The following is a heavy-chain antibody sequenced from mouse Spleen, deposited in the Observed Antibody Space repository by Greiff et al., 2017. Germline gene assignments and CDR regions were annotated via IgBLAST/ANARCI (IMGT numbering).Heavy chain of an antibody. D-gene: IGHD4-1*01. J-gene: IGHJ2*01. V-gene: IGHV1-54*01. CDR1: GYAFTNYL. Sequence: VQLQQSGAELVRPGTSVKVSCKASGYAFTNYLIEWVKQRPGQGLEWIGVINPGSGGTNYNEKFKGKATLTADKSSSTAYMQLSSLTSEDSAVYFCARSAYWGGNYLDYWGQGTTLTVSS. CDR3: ARSAYWGGNYLDY. CDR2: INPGSGGT.